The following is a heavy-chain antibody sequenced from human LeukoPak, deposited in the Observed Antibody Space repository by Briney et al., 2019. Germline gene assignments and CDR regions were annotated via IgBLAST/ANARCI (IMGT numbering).Heavy chain of an antibody. D-gene: IGHD3-3*01. CDR3: ARGITIFGVALYGMDV. V-gene: IGHV3-30-3*01. J-gene: IGHJ6*02. CDR1: GFTFSSYA. Sequence: GRSLRLSCAAPGFTFSSYAMHWVRQAPGKGLEWGAVISYDGSNKYYADSVKGRFTISRDNSKNTLYLQMNSLRAEDTAVYYCARGITIFGVALYGMDVWGQGTTVTVSS. CDR2: ISYDGSNK.